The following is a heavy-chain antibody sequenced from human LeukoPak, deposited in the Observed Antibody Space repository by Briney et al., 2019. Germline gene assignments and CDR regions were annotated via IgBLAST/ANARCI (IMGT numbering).Heavy chain of an antibody. CDR3: AKGRWALFDC. J-gene: IGHJ4*02. D-gene: IGHD3-10*01. CDR1: GDSVSSNSAA. V-gene: IGHV6-1*01. CDR2: TYYRSKWYN. Sequence: SHSLSLTCVISGDSVSSNSAAWNWIGQSPSRGLEWLGRTYYRSKWYNDYATSVKSRMTINADTSKNQFSLQLNSVAPEDTAVYYCAKGRWALFDCWGQGTLVIVSS.